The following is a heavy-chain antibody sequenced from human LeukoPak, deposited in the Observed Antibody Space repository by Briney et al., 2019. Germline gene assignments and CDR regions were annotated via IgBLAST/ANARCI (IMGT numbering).Heavy chain of an antibody. V-gene: IGHV1-69*05. D-gene: IGHD2-2*01. J-gene: IGHJ5*02. CDR1: GGTFSSYA. CDR3: ARDLYCSSTSCYGVHWFDP. CDR2: IIPIFGTA. Sequence: GSSVKVSCKASGGTFSSYAISWVRQAPGQGLEWMGGIIPIFGTANYAQKFQGRVTITTDESASTAYMELSSLRSEDMAVYYCARDLYCSSTSCYGVHWFDPWGQGTLVTVSS.